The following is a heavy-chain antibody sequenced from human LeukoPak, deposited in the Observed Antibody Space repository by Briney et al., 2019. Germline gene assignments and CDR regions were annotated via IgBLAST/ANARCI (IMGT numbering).Heavy chain of an antibody. D-gene: IGHD3-10*01. J-gene: IGHJ3*02. V-gene: IGHV1-69*13. CDR2: IIPIFGTA. CDR3: HYGSGSSDAFDI. CDR1: GYTFTGYH. Sequence: SVKVSCKASGYTFTGYHMHWVRQAPGQGLEWMGGIIPIFGTANYAQKFQGRVTITADESTSTAYMELSSLRSEDTAVYYCHYGSGSSDAFDIWGQGTMVTVSS.